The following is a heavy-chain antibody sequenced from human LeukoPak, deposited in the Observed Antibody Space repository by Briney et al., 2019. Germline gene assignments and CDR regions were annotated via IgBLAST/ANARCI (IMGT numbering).Heavy chain of an antibody. CDR1: GFTFSSYS. D-gene: IGHD5-12*01. V-gene: IGHV3-48*01. CDR2: INSDSSAI. J-gene: IGHJ4*02. CDR3: ARSYTGYDL. Sequence: GGSLRLSCVASGFTFSSYSMNWVRQAPGKGLDWISGINSDSSAIYYADSVKGRFTISRDNAKYSLYLQMNSLRAEDTAVYYCARSYTGYDLWGQGTLVTVSS.